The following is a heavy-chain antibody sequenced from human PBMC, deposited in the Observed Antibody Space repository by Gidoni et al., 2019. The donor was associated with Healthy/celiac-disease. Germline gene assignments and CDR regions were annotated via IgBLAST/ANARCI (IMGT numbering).Heavy chain of an antibody. D-gene: IGHD1-7*01. CDR1: ASSISSGAYS. J-gene: IGHJ3*02. Sequence: QVQLQESGPGLVKPSQTLSLTCTVSASSISSGAYSWSWIRQPPGKGLEWIGYIYYSGSTYYNPSLKSRVTISVDTSKNQFSLKLSSVTAADTAVYYCAISQLELGRDAFDIWGQGTMVTVSS. CDR2: IYYSGST. CDR3: AISQLELGRDAFDI. V-gene: IGHV4-30-4*01.